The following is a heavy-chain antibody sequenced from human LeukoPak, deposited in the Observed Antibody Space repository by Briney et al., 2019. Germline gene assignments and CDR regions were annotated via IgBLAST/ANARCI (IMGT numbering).Heavy chain of an antibody. CDR2: INSDGSST. Sequence: GGSLRLSCAASGSTFSSYWMHWVRQAPGKGLVWVSRINSDGSSTGYADSVKGRFTISRDNAKNTLYLQTNSLRAEDTAVYYCARVFTIFGVVMSDAFDIWGQGTMVTVSS. CDR1: GSTFSSYW. CDR3: ARVFTIFGVVMSDAFDI. D-gene: IGHD3-3*01. V-gene: IGHV3-74*01. J-gene: IGHJ3*02.